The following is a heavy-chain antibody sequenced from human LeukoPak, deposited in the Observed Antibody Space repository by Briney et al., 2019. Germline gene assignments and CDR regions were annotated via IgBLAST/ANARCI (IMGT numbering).Heavy chain of an antibody. D-gene: IGHD5/OR15-5a*01. V-gene: IGHV1-46*01. Sequence: ASVKVSCKASGYTFTSYYMHWVRQAPGQGLEWMGIINPSGGSTSYAQRFQGRVTTTRDTSTSTVYMELCSLRSEDTAVYYCARTVSTGNSGWNWFDPWGQGTLVTVSS. CDR2: INPSGGST. J-gene: IGHJ5*02. CDR3: ARTVSTGNSGWNWFDP. CDR1: GYTFTSYY.